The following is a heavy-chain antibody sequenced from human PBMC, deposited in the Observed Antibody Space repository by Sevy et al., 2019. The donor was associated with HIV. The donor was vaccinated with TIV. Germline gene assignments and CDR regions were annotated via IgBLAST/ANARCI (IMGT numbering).Heavy chain of an antibody. J-gene: IGHJ3*01. CDR1: AGSISSYL. CDR2: MYNTWST. V-gene: IGHV4-59*08. D-gene: IGHD2-21*02. Sequence: SETLSLTCTVSAGSISSYLWSWIRQPPGRGLEWIGYMYNTWSTNYNPSLKSRVTISLDTSKNQFSLKLSSVTAADTAVYYCARHQTTAVLYAFDLWGQGTMVTVSS. CDR3: ARHQTTAVLYAFDL.